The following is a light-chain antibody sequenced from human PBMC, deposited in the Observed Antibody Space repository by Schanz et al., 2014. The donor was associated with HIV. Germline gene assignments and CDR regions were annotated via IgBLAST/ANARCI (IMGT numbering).Light chain of an antibody. V-gene: IGLV1-44*01. J-gene: IGLJ3*02. Sequence: QSVLTQPPSASGTPGQRVPISCSASTSSIKTNTVNWFQQLPGTAPKLLIYNTYHRPSGVPDRFSGSESGTSASLAISGLQSEDEADYYCGTWDDSLNGWVFGGGTKLTV. CDR2: NTY. CDR3: GTWDDSLNGWV. CDR1: TSSIKTNT.